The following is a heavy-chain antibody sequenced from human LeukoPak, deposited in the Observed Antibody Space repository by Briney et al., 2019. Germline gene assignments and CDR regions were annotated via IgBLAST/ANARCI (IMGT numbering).Heavy chain of an antibody. J-gene: IGHJ4*02. Sequence: PGGSLRLSCTASGFTFSTYDMSWVRQAPGKGLEWVSTVRVNGRSTFYADSVKGRFTISRDNSKNSLYLQMNSLRTEDTALYYCAKDIGGYPPGGVRYFDYWGQGTLVTVSS. CDR3: AKDIGGYPPGGVRYFDY. V-gene: IGHV3-43*02. CDR2: VRVNGRST. CDR1: GFTFSTYD. D-gene: IGHD3-22*01.